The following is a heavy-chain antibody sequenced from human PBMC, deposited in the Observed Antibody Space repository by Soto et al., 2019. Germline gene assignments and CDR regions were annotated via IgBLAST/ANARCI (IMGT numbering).Heavy chain of an antibody. CDR3: TRDWTMFREGFIYHFDS. V-gene: IGHV3-30-3*01. CDR1: GLIFNNFA. CDR2: ISYDGINK. J-gene: IGHJ4*02. Sequence: LRLSCAASGLIFNNFAMHWVRQAPGRGLEWVAVISYDGINKYYHDSVRGRFSISRDNSKDTLYLQMDSLRDEDTAVYYCTRDWTMFREGFIYHFDSWGQGSLVTVSS. D-gene: IGHD3-10*01.